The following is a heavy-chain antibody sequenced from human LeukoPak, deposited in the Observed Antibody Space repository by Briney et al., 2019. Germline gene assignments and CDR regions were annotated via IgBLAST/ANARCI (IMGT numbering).Heavy chain of an antibody. CDR3: ARENNGDYLTSYMDV. V-gene: IGHV1-18*01. D-gene: IGHD4-17*01. CDR1: GYTFTSYG. Sequence: ASVKVSCKASGYTFTSYGISWVRQAPGQGLEWMGWISAYNGNTNYAQKLQGRVTMTTDTSTSTAYMELRSLRSDDTAVYYCARENNGDYLTSYMDVWGKGTTVTISS. J-gene: IGHJ6*03. CDR2: ISAYNGNT.